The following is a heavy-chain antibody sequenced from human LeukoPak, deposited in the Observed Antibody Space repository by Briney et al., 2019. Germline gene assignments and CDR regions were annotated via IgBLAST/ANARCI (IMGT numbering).Heavy chain of an antibody. CDR2: ISAYNGNT. CDR3: ARDLQSIDY. CDR1: GYTFTSYG. Sequence: ASVKVSCKASGYTFTSYGISWVRQALGQGLEWMGWISAYNGNTNYAQKLQGRVTMTTDTSTSTAHMELRSLRSDDTAVYYCARDLQSIDYWGQGTLVTVSS. V-gene: IGHV1-18*01. J-gene: IGHJ4*02.